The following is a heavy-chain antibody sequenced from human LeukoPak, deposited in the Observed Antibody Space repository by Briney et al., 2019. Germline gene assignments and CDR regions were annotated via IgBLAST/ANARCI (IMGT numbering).Heavy chain of an antibody. CDR1: GGSFSGYY. CDR3: ARSTRGYSYGYTFYY. D-gene: IGHD5-18*01. CDR2: INHSGST. V-gene: IGHV4-34*01. Sequence: PSETLSLTCAVYGGSFSGYYWSWLRQPPGKGLEWIGEINHSGSTNYNPSLKSRVTISVDTSKNQFSLKLSSVTAADTAVYYCARSTRGYSYGYTFYYWGQGTLVTVSS. J-gene: IGHJ4*02.